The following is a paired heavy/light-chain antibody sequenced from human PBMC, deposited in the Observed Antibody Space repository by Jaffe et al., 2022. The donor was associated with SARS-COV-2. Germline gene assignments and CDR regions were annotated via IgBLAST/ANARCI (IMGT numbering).Heavy chain of an antibody. CDR1: GYSFTTYW. V-gene: IGHV5-51*01. CDR2: MYPGDSDT. Sequence: EVQLVQSGPEVIKPGESLKISCKGSGYSFTTYWIGWVRQMPGKGLEWMGIMYPGDSDTRYSPSFQGQVTISADNSISTAYLQWSSLKASDTAVYYCARHSSGTLNPNHADYWGQGTLVTVSS. J-gene: IGHJ4*02. CDR3: ARHSSGTLNPNHADY. D-gene: IGHD3-10*01.
Light chain of an antibody. V-gene: IGKV1-5*03. Sequence: DIQMTQSPSTLSAIIGDRVTITCRASQSISTWLAWYQQKPGKAPKLLIHKASTLESGVPSRFSGSGSGTEFTLTISSLQPDDFATYYCLQYNSYSRGAFGQGTKVEVK. CDR2: KAS. J-gene: IGKJ1*01. CDR1: QSISTW. CDR3: LQYNSYSRGA.